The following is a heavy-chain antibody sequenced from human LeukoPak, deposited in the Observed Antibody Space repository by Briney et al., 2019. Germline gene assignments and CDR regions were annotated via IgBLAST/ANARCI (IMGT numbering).Heavy chain of an antibody. J-gene: IGHJ6*02. Sequence: GRSLRLSCAVSGFTFSDYGMHWVRQAPGQGLEWVAVISHDGGNKFHADSVKGRFTVSRDSSKNTVYLEMSDLSGEATATYYCAKDKPLRERARRAIDSGIVYYYYGMDVWGQGTTVTVSS. CDR3: AKDKPLRERARRAIDSGIVYYYYGMDV. CDR1: GFTFSDYG. V-gene: IGHV3-30*18. CDR2: ISHDGGNK. D-gene: IGHD3-10*01.